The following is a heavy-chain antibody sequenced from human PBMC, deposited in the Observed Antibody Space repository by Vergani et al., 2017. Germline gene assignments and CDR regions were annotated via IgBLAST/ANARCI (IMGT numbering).Heavy chain of an antibody. D-gene: IGHD3-10*01. CDR1: GFTFSSYA. CDR3: AKGPGVADCFDY. CDR2: INGSGGST. Sequence: EVQLLESGGGLVQPGGSLRLSCAASGFTFSSYAMSWVRQAPGKGLEWVSAINGSGGSTYYADSVKGRFTISRDNSKNTLYLQMNSLRAEDTAVYYCAKGPGVADCFDYWGQGTLVTVSS. J-gene: IGHJ4*02. V-gene: IGHV3-23*01.